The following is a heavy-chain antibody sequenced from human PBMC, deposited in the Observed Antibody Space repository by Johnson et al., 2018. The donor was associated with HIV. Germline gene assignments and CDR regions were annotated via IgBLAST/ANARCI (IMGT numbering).Heavy chain of an antibody. CDR2: IKSKTDGGTT. V-gene: IGHV3-15*01. Sequence: VQLVESGGGLVKPGGSLRLSCAASGFTFSNAWMNWVRQAPGKGLEWVGRIKSKTDGGTTQYAASVRGRFTISRDDSKSIAYLQMNSLKAEDTAVYYCISPERAAAGFLTWGQGAMVTVSS. CDR1: GFTFSNAW. CDR3: ISPERAAAGFLT. D-gene: IGHD6-13*01. J-gene: IGHJ3*01.